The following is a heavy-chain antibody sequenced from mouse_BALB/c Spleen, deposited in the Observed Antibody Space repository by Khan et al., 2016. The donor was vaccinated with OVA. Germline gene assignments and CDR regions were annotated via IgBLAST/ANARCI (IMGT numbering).Heavy chain of an antibody. Sequence: EVELVESGGGLVKPGGSLKLSCAASGFTFSTYAMSWVRQTPEKRLEWVATISSDGDYTYFPDNVTGRFTLSRDNAKNTLCLQMNSLRSEDTAMYYCARTPYGNFAYWGQGTVVTVAA. D-gene: IGHD2-1*01. V-gene: IGHV5-9-3*01. CDR3: ARTPYGNFAY. CDR1: GFTFSTYA. CDR2: ISSDGDYT. J-gene: IGHJ3*01.